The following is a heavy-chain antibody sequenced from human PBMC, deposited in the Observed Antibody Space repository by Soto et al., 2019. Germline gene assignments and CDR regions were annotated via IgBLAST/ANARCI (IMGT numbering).Heavy chain of an antibody. CDR3: ASPLGYSSGWAPDAFDI. V-gene: IGHV1-18*01. D-gene: IGHD6-19*01. CDR1: GYTFTSYG. Sequence: GASVKVSCKASGYTFTSYGISWVRQAPGQGLEWMGWISAYNGNTNYAQKLQGRVTMTTDTSTSTAYMELRSLRSDDTAVYYCASPLGYSSGWAPDAFDIWGQGTMVTVSS. CDR2: ISAYNGNT. J-gene: IGHJ3*02.